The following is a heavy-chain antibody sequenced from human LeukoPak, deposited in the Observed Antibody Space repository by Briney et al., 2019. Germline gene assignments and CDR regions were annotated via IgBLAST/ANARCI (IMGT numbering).Heavy chain of an antibody. V-gene: IGHV4-39*07. D-gene: IGHD6-19*01. Sequence: SETLSLTCTVSGGSISSNSYYWGWIRQPPGKGLEWIGSIYYSGSTYYNPSLKSRVTISVDTSKNQFSLKLSSVTAADTAVYYCARVKTLPRIAVAAPFDYWGQGTLVTVSS. CDR2: IYYSGST. J-gene: IGHJ4*02. CDR3: ARVKTLPRIAVAAPFDY. CDR1: GGSISSNSYY.